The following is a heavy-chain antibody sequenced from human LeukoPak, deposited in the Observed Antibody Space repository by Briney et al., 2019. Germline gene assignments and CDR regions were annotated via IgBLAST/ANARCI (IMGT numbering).Heavy chain of an antibody. CDR3: ARVAAAGTFDY. J-gene: IGHJ4*02. CDR2: IIPIFGTA. CDR1: GYTLTELS. V-gene: IGHV1-69*13. D-gene: IGHD6-13*01. Sequence: GASVKVSCKVSGYTLTELSMHWVRQAPGKGLEWMGGIIPIFGTANYAQKFQGRVTITADESTSTAYMELSSLRSEDTAVYYCARVAAAGTFDYWGQGTLVTVSS.